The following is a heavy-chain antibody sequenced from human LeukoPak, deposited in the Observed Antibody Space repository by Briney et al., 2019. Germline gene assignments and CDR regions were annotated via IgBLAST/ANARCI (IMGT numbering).Heavy chain of an antibody. CDR2: IYSSGST. CDR1: GASISSYY. J-gene: IGHJ4*02. CDR3: ARLVVPAAPDY. Sequence: AETLSLTCTVSGASISSYYWSWLRQPPGKGLEWIGYIYSSGSTTYNPSLKTRVTISLDTSKNQFSLNLDSVTAADTAVYYCARLVVPAAPDYWGQGTLVTVSS. V-gene: IGHV4-59*01. D-gene: IGHD2-2*01.